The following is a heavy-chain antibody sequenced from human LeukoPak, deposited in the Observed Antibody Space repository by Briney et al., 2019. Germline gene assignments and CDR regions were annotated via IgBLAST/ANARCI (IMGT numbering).Heavy chain of an antibody. J-gene: IGHJ4*02. Sequence: GASVKVSCKASGGTFSKYAISWVRQAPGQGLEWMGGITPTYGLVHYAQKFQGRFTLTTDTSTGTADLEMNSLTFEDTAVYYCATGTNGLYGSNRFQGYFDDWGQGTLVTVLS. V-gene: IGHV1-69*17. CDR3: ATGTNGLYGSNRFQGYFDD. CDR2: ITPTYGLV. D-gene: IGHD6-13*01. CDR1: GGTFSKYA.